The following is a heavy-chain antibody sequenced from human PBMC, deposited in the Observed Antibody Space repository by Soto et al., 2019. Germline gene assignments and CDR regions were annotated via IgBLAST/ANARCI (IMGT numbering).Heavy chain of an antibody. CDR1: GYSFTSYG. Sequence: QVLLVQSGAEVKKPGASVKVSCKASGYSFTSYGISWVRQTPGQGLEWMGWSSTYNGNTNYAQNLQGRVTMTTDTSTSTAYMELRRLTYDDTAVYYCARGGYGAYGYWGQGTLVTVSS. J-gene: IGHJ4*02. D-gene: IGHD5-12*01. CDR2: SSTYNGNT. CDR3: ARGGYGAYGY. V-gene: IGHV1-18*01.